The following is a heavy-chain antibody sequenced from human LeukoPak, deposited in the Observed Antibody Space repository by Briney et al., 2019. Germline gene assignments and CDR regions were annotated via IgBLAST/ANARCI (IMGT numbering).Heavy chain of an antibody. V-gene: IGHV4-39*01. CDR3: ASVVVTAIPVH. CDR2: IYYSEST. J-gene: IGHJ4*02. D-gene: IGHD2-21*02. Sequence: SETLSLTCTVSGGSISSSSYYWGWIRQPPGKGLEWIGSIYYSESTYYKPSLKSRVTIYVDTYKIQFSLKLSSVTAADTAVYYCASVVVTAIPVHWGQGTLVTVSS. CDR1: GGSISSSSYY.